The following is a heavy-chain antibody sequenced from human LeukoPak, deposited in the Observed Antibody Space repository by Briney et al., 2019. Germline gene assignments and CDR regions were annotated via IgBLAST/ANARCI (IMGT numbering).Heavy chain of an antibody. CDR2: INVKSGGT. CDR1: GDTFTGYY. J-gene: IGHJ4*02. CDR3: ARDSGYPYYFDF. V-gene: IGHV1-2*02. D-gene: IGHD3-22*01. Sequence: GASVKVSCKASGDTFTGYYMHWERQAPGQGLEWIGWINVKSGGTNYAQKFQGRVTVTRDTSIRTAYMELSSLRSDDTALYYCARDSGYPYYFDFWGQGTLVTVSS.